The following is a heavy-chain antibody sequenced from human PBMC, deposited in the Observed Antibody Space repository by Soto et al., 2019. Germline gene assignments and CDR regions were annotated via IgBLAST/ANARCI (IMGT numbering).Heavy chain of an antibody. CDR3: VRGRSYSVYDF. CDR1: GGSISGHS. J-gene: IGHJ4*02. Sequence: LSLTCTVSGGSISGHSWIWIRQPAGKGLEWIGHIYPSGSTSYNPSLRSRVTMSLDTSSNQIFLNLTSVTAADTAVFYCVRGRSYSVYDFWGPGTLVTVSS. D-gene: IGHD5-12*01. CDR2: IYPSGST. V-gene: IGHV4-4*07.